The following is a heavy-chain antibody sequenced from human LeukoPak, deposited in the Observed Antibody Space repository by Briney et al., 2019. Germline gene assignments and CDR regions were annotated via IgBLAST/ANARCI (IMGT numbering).Heavy chain of an antibody. V-gene: IGHV3-23*01. CDR2: ISDTGNT. CDR3: AKAPVTTCRGAFCYPFDY. D-gene: IGHD2-15*01. CDR1: GFTLSSYA. Sequence: GSLRLSCAASGFTLSSYAMSWVRQAPGKGLEWVPAISDTGNTYHADSVKGRFTISRDSSKNTLFLQMNRLRPEDAAVYYCAKAPVTTCRGAFCYPFDYWGLGTLVTVSS. J-gene: IGHJ4*02.